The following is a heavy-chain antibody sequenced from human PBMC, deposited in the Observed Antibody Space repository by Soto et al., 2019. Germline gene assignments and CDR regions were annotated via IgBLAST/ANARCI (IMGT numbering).Heavy chain of an antibody. V-gene: IGHV4-59*12. D-gene: IGHD6-13*01. CDR2: IYFSGGT. J-gene: IGHJ4*02. Sequence: PSEPLSLTCTVTSGSISSYYCSWIRQPPGKGLEWIGYIYFSGGTNYNPSLKSRVTISVDTSKNQFSLKLSSVTAADTAVYYCARESRSWYGSIWDYWGQGTLVTVS. CDR3: ARESRSWYGSIWDY. CDR1: SGSISSYY.